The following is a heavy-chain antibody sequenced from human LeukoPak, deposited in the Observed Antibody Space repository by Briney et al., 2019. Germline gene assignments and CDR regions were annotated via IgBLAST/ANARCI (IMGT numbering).Heavy chain of an antibody. J-gene: IGHJ2*01. Sequence: SETLSLTCTVSGGSISSGGYYWSWIRQPPGKGLEWIGYIYYSGSTNYNPSLKSRVTISVDTSKNQFSLKLSSVTAADTAVYYCASTYGDYRYFDLWGRGTLVTVSS. CDR2: IYYSGST. CDR1: GGSISSGGYY. V-gene: IGHV4-61*08. CDR3: ASTYGDYRYFDL. D-gene: IGHD4-17*01.